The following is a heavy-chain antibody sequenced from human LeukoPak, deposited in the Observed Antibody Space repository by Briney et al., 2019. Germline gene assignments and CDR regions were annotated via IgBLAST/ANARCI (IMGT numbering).Heavy chain of an antibody. V-gene: IGHV4-59*12. D-gene: IGHD6-13*01. J-gene: IGHJ4*02. CDR2: IYYSGST. Sequence: SETLSLTCTVSGGSISSYYWSWIRQPPGKGLEWIGYIYYSGSTNYNPSLKSRVTISVDTSKNQFSLKLSSVTAADTAVYYCARRIAAAAARYWGQGTLVTVSS. CDR3: ARRIAAAAARY. CDR1: GGSISSYY.